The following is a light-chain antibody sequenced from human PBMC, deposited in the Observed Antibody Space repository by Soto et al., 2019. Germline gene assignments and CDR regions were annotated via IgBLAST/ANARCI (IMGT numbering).Light chain of an antibody. Sequence: QSALTQPASVYGSPGQSITISCTGTNIVSWYQQHPGKAPKLMIFEANKRPSGISNRFSASKSGNTASLTISGVQPEDEADYYCWSYIIDGSWVFGGGTQLTV. J-gene: IGLJ3*02. V-gene: IGLV2-23*01. CDR1: NI. CDR3: WSYIIDGSWV. CDR2: EAN.